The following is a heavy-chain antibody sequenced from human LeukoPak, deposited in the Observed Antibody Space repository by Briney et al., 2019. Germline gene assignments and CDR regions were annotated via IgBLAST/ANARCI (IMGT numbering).Heavy chain of an antibody. CDR2: TYTSGST. Sequence: SETLSLTCTVSGGSISSGSYYWSWIRPPAGKGLEWVGRTYTSGSTIYNPALERRVTISLDTSKNQFSLKLRSVTAADTAVYYCARDSSLSGWFDPWGQGTLVTVSS. CDR1: GGSISSGSYY. CDR3: ARDSSLSGWFDP. V-gene: IGHV4-61*02. D-gene: IGHD3-10*01. J-gene: IGHJ5*02.